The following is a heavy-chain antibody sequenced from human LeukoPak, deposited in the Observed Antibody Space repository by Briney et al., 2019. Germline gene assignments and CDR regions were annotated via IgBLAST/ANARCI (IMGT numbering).Heavy chain of an antibody. J-gene: IGHJ4*02. CDR3: ARKRARGLDY. CDR1: GFTFSSYE. D-gene: IGHD3-10*01. Sequence: GGSLRLSCAVSGFTFSSYEMNWVHQAPGKGLEWISYISSSGSTVYYADSVKGRFTISRDNAKNSLYLQMNSLRAEDTAVYYCARKRARGLDYWGQGTLVTVSS. CDR2: ISSSGSTV. V-gene: IGHV3-48*03.